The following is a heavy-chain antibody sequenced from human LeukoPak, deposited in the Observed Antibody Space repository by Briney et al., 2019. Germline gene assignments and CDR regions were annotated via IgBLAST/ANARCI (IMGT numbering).Heavy chain of an antibody. CDR1: GYTFTSYD. D-gene: IGHD5-18*01. CDR3: AGAFGYSYGYSFDY. J-gene: IGHJ4*02. V-gene: IGHV1-8*01. CDR2: MSPNSGDT. Sequence: ASVKVSCKASGYTFTSYDFNWVRQATGQRPEWMGWMSPNSGDTGYAQKFQDRVTMTRNTSISTAYMELSSLRSEDTAVYYCAGAFGYSYGYSFDYWGQGTLVTVSS.